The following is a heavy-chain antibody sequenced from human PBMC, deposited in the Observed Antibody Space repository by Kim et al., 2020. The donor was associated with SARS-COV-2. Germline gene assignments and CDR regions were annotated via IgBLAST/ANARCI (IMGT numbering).Heavy chain of an antibody. CDR3: ARIIATPATVWFDT. D-gene: IGHD2-15*01. Sequence: ASVKVSFKTSGYSFTTYDINLVRQSAGQGLEWMGLMNPNNGNACYGQKFQDRVSMTRDTSISSAYMDLSSLRFDDSAVYYCARIIATPATVWFDTWGQGTMVTVPS. CDR1: GYSFTTYD. V-gene: IGHV1-8*01. CDR2: MNPNNGNA. J-gene: IGHJ5*02.